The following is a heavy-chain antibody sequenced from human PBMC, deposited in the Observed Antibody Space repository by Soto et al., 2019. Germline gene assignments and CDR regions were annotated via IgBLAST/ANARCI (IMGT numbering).Heavy chain of an antibody. V-gene: IGHV1-69*13. D-gene: IGHD3-22*01. CDR3: ARPTRFYYDSSGQSAWFDP. CDR2: IIPIFGTA. CDR1: GGTFSSYA. Sequence: SVKVSCKASGGTFSSYAISWVRQAPGQGLEWMGGIIPIFGTANYAQKFQGRVTITADESTTTAYMELSSLRSEDTAVYYCARPTRFYYDSSGQSAWFDPWGQGTLVIVSS. J-gene: IGHJ5*02.